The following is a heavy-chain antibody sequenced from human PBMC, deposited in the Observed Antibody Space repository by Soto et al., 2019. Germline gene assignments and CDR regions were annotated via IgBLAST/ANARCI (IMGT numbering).Heavy chain of an antibody. V-gene: IGHV3-53*01. CDR2: IYSGGST. D-gene: IGHD3-3*01. CDR1: GFTVSSNY. J-gene: IGHJ4*02. CDR3: ARSQNDFWSGYPPGFDY. Sequence: GGSLRLSCAASGFTVSSNYMSWVRQAPGKGLEWVSVIYSGGSTYYADSVKGRFTISRDNSKNTLYLQMNSLRAEDTAVYYCARSQNDFWSGYPPGFDYWGQGTLVTVS.